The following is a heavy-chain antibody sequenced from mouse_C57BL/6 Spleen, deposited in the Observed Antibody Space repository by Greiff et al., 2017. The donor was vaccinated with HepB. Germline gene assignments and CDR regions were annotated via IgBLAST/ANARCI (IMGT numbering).Heavy chain of an antibody. CDR2: ISSGGSYT. V-gene: IGHV5-6*01. D-gene: IGHD1-1*01. J-gene: IGHJ3*01. Sequence: EVQRVESGGDLVKPGGSLKLSCAASGFTFSSYGMSWVRQTPDKRLEWVATISSGGSYTYYPDSVKGRFTISRDNAKNTLYLQMSSLKSEDTAMYYCARHGGTTVVAKGWFAYWGQGTLVTVSA. CDR1: GFTFSSYG. CDR3: ARHGGTTVVAKGWFAY.